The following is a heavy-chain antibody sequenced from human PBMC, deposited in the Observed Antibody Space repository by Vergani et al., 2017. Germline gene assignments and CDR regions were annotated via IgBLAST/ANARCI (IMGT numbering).Heavy chain of an antibody. D-gene: IGHD6-19*01. CDR2: INPNSGGT. V-gene: IGHV1-2*02. CDR1: GYTFTGYY. CDR3: VKDLLSGQWLVQGLDY. J-gene: IGHJ4*02. Sequence: QVQLVQSGAEVKKPGASVKVSCKASGYTFTGYYMHWVRQAPGQGLEWMGWINPNSGGTNYAQKFQGRVTMTRDTSISTAYMELSRLRSDDTAVYYCVKDLLSGQWLVQGLDYWGQGTLVTVSS.